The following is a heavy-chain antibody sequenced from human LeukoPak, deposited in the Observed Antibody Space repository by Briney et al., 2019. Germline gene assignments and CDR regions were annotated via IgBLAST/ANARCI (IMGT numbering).Heavy chain of an antibody. CDR1: GGSFSGYY. CDR3: ARGRRAYSSGATDY. CDR2: INHSGST. D-gene: IGHD6-19*01. Sequence: SETLSLTCAVYGGSFSGYYWSWIRQPPGKGLEWIGEINHSGSTNYNPSLKSQVTISVDTSKNQFSLKLSSVTAADTAVYYCARGRRAYSSGATDYWGQGTLVTVSS. V-gene: IGHV4-34*01. J-gene: IGHJ4*02.